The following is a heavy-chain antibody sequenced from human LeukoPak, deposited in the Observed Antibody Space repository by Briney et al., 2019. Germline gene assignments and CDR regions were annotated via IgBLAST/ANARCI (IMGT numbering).Heavy chain of an antibody. Sequence: PSETLSLTCTVSGGSISSGSYYWSWIRQPPGTGLEWIGYIYYSGSTNYNPSLKSRVTISVDTSKNQFSLKLSSVTAADTAVYYCARSYRSSYMSAFDIWGQGTMVTVSS. J-gene: IGHJ3*02. CDR1: GGSISSGSYY. V-gene: IGHV4-61*01. D-gene: IGHD3-10*01. CDR3: ARSYRSSYMSAFDI. CDR2: IYYSGST.